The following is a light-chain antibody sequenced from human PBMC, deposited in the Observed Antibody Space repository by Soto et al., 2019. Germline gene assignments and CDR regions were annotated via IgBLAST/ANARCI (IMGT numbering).Light chain of an antibody. Sequence: ETVFTQSPCTLSLSPGERATLSCRASQSVSSSYLAWYQQKPGQAPRLLIYGASSRATGIPDRFSGSGSGTDFTLTISRLEPEDFAVYYCQQYGSSPRTFGQGTKVDIK. CDR1: QSVSSSY. V-gene: IGKV3-20*01. CDR2: GAS. J-gene: IGKJ1*01. CDR3: QQYGSSPRT.